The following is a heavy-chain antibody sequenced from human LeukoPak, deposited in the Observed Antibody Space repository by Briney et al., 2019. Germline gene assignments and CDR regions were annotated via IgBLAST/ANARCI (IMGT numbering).Heavy chain of an antibody. Sequence: PSETLSLTCAVYGGSFSGYYWSWIRQPPGKGLEWIGEINHSGSTNYNPSLKSRVTISVDTSNNQFSLKLSSVTAADTAVYYCARGRRIGGNWFDPWGQGTLVTVSS. CDR3: ARGRRIGGNWFDP. CDR1: GGSFSGYY. CDR2: INHSGST. V-gene: IGHV4-34*01. J-gene: IGHJ5*02. D-gene: IGHD3-10*01.